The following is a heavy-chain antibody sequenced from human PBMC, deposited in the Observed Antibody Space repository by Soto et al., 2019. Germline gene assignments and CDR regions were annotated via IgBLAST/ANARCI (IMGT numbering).Heavy chain of an antibody. CDR2: ISWNSGSI. V-gene: IGHV3-9*01. Sequence: EVQLVESGGGLVQPGRSLRLSCAASGFTFDDYAMHWVRQAPGKGLEWVSGISWNSGSIGYADSVKGRFTISRDNAKNSLYLQMNSLRAEDTALYYCAKVLSAGDYYDSSGYLKASYWGQGTLVTVSS. D-gene: IGHD3-22*01. CDR1: GFTFDDYA. CDR3: AKVLSAGDYYDSSGYLKASY. J-gene: IGHJ4*02.